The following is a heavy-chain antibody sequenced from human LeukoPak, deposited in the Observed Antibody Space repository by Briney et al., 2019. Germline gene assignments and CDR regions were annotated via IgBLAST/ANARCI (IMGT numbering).Heavy chain of an antibody. V-gene: IGHV3-30*04. Sequence: GGSLRLSCAASGFTFSSYAMHWVRQAPGKGLEWVAVISYDGSNKYYADSVKGRFTISRDNSKNTLYLQMNSLRAEDTAVYYCARIYYDFWSGYYSLGYYYGMDVGAKGPRSPSP. CDR1: GFTFSSYA. D-gene: IGHD3-3*01. CDR2: ISYDGSNK. J-gene: IGHJ6*02. CDR3: ARIYYDFWSGYYSLGYYYGMDV.